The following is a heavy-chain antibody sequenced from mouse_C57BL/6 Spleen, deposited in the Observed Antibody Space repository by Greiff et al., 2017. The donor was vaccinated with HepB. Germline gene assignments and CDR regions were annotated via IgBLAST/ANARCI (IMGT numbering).Heavy chain of an antibody. CDR1: GYTFTTYP. Sequence: VQLQESGAELVKPGASVKMSCKASGYTFTTYPIEWMKQNHGKSLEWIGNFHPYNDDTKYNEKFKGKATLTVEKSSSTVYLELSRLTSDDSAVYYCAKRGAQAPWFAYWGQGTLVTVSA. V-gene: IGHV1-47*01. CDR3: AKRGAQAPWFAY. J-gene: IGHJ3*01. CDR2: FHPYNDDT. D-gene: IGHD3-2*02.